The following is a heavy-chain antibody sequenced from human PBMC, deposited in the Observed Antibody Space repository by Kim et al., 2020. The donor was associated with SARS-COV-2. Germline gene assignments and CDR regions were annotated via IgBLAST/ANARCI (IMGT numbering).Heavy chain of an antibody. CDR1: GFTFSSYA. V-gene: IGHV3-23*01. CDR3: AKDKIEWELLSLVWDY. Sequence: GGSLRLSCAASGFTFSSYAMSWVRQAPGKGLEWVSAISGSGGSTYYADSVKGRFTISRDNSKNTLYLQMNSLRAEDTAVYYCAKDKIEWELLSLVWDYWGQGTLVTVSS. D-gene: IGHD1-26*01. J-gene: IGHJ4*02. CDR2: ISGSGGST.